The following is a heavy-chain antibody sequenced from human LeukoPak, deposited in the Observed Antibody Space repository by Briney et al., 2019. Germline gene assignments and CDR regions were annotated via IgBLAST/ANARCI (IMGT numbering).Heavy chain of an antibody. J-gene: IGHJ3*02. V-gene: IGHV4-59*01. CDR2: IYYSGST. CDR3: ARWDNSRGADAFDI. D-gene: IGHD6-13*01. CDR1: GGSISSNY. Sequence: KPSETLSLTCTVSGGSISSNYWNWIRQPPGKGLEWIGYIYYSGSTNYNPSLKSRVTISVDTSKNQFSLKLSSVTAADTAVYYCARWDNSRGADAFDIWGQGTMVTVSS.